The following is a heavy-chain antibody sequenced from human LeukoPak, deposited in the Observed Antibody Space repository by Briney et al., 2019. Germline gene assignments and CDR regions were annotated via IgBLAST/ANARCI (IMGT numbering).Heavy chain of an antibody. CDR3: AREKSDGFDI. V-gene: IGHV6-1*01. CDR2: TYYRSKWYF. CDR1: GDSVSTDSAA. Sequence: SQTLSLTCAISGDSVSTDSAAWTWIRQSPSRGLEWLGRTYYRSKWYFDYAVSVKTRITIDPDTSKNQFSLRLNSVTPEDTAVYYCAREKSDGFDIWGHGTMIIVSS. J-gene: IGHJ3*02.